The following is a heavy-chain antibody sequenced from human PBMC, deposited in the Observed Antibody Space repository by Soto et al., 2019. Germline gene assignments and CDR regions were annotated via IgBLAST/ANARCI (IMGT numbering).Heavy chain of an antibody. V-gene: IGHV3-23*01. D-gene: IGHD2-21*02. CDR3: AKDDVSGDGLWLVSD. CDR2: ITGSGLTI. CDR1: GFTFSKYA. J-gene: IGHJ4*02. Sequence: PGRSLRLSCEASGFTFSKYAMIWVRQAPGKGQEWVSGITGSGLTIEHSASVKGRFTISRDNSKNTVYLQMNSLRAEDTAIYYCAKDDVSGDGLWLVSDWGQGTPVTVSS.